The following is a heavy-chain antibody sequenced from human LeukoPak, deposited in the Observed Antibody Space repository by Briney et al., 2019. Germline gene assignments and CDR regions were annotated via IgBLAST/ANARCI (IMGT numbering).Heavy chain of an antibody. D-gene: IGHD2/OR15-2a*01. CDR1: GGSFCGYY. V-gene: IGHV4-34*01. J-gene: IGHJ2*01. CDR3: ARGSRGGLRSRYFDL. Sequence: PSETLSLTCAVCGGSFCGYYWSWIRQPPGKGLEWIGEINHSGSTNYNPSLKSRVTISVDTSKNQFPLKLSSVTAADTAVYYCARGSRGGLRSRYFDLWGRGTLVTVSS. CDR2: INHSGST.